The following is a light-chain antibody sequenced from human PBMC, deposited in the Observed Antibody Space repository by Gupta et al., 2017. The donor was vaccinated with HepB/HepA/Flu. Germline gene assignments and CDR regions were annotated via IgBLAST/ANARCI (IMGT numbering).Light chain of an antibody. CDR2: EVY. Sequence: QYALTQPPSASGSPGQSVTISCTGTSSDVGGYNYVSWYQHHPGTAPKLIIYEVYHRPSGVPDRFSGSKSGNTASLTVSRLQAEDEANYYCSSYAGSDNLVFGGGTKLTVL. CDR1: SSDVGGYNY. J-gene: IGLJ2*01. CDR3: SSYAGSDNLV. V-gene: IGLV2-8*01.